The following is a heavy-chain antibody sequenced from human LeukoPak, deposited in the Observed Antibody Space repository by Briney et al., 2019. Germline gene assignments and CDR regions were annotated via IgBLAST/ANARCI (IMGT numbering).Heavy chain of an antibody. J-gene: IGHJ5*02. Sequence: SETLSLTCTVSGGSISSGGYYWSWIRQHPGKGLEWIGYIYYSGSTYYNPSLKSRVTLSVDTSKNQFSLKLSSVTAADTAVYYCARSEYLFPRHRAFNWFDPWGQGTLVTVSS. CDR1: GGSISSGGYY. CDR3: ARSEYLFPRHRAFNWFDP. V-gene: IGHV4-31*03. D-gene: IGHD2/OR15-2a*01. CDR2: IYYSGST.